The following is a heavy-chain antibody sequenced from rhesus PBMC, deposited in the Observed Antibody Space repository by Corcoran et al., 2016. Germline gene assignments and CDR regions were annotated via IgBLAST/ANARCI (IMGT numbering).Heavy chain of an antibody. V-gene: IGHV4-122*02. Sequence: QVQLQESGAGLVKPSETPSLTCAVSGGSISSGYYYWSWIRQPPGKGLEWIGYITYSGSTSYNPSLKRRVTISRDTAKNQFSLKLSSVTAADTAVYYCARAPYEYSIYDAGFDSWGQGVVVTVSS. CDR1: GGSISSGYYY. CDR2: ITYSGST. CDR3: ARAPYEYSIYDAGFDS. J-gene: IGHJ6*01. D-gene: IGHD4-23*01.